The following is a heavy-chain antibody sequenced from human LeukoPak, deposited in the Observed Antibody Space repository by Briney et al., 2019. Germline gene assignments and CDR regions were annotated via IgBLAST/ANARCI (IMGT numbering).Heavy chain of an antibody. Sequence: SETLSLPCTVSGASINSHYWRWIRQPPGKELEGFGYMYYNGNTHYNPSLKSRVTISLGTSKNQFSLKLSSVTAADTAVYYCTRDLANSWFYYWGQGILVAVSS. CDR1: GASINSHY. J-gene: IGHJ4*02. CDR2: MYYNGNT. D-gene: IGHD6-13*01. V-gene: IGHV4-59*11. CDR3: TRDLANSWFYY.